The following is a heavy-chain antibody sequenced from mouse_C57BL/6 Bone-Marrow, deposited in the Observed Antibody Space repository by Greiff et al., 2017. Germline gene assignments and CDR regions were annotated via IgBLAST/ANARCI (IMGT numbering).Heavy chain of an antibody. V-gene: IGHV1-47*01. CDR3: ARSSTGLYYFDY. CDR1: GYTFTTYP. J-gene: IGHJ2*01. CDR2: FHPYNDDT. Sequence: VMLLESGAELVKPGASVKMSCKASGYTFTTYPIEWMKQNHGKSLEWIGNFHPYNDDTKYNEKFKGKATLTVEKSSNTVYLELSRLTSDDSSVYYCARSSTGLYYFDYWGQGTTLTVSS. D-gene: IGHD1-1*01.